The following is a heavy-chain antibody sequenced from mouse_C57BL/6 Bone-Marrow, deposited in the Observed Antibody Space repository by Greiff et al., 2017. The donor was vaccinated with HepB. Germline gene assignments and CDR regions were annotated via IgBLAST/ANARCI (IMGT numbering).Heavy chain of an antibody. D-gene: IGHD1-1*01. CDR3: ARGPPYYYGSSWYFDV. V-gene: IGHV5-4*03. Sequence: DVMLVESGGGLVKPGGSLKLSCAASGFTFSSYAMSWVRQTPEKRLEWVATISDGGSYTYYPDNVKGRFTISRDNAKNNLYLQMSHLKSEDTAMYYCARGPPYYYGSSWYFDVWGTGTTVTVSS. J-gene: IGHJ1*03. CDR2: ISDGGSYT. CDR1: GFTFSSYA.